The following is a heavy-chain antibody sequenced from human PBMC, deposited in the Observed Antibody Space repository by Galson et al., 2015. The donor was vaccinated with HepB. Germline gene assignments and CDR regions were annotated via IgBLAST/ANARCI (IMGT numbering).Heavy chain of an antibody. Sequence: QSGAEVKRPGESLKISCKGSGYSFTIYWIGWVRQMPEKGLEWMGIIYPGDSDARYSPSFQGQVTITADKSISTAYLQWSSLKASDTAIYYCARLPGYYYYMDVWGKGTTVTGSS. CDR2: IYPGDSDA. V-gene: IGHV5-51*01. J-gene: IGHJ6*03. D-gene: IGHD1-14*01. CDR3: ARLPGYYYYMDV. CDR1: GYSFTIYW.